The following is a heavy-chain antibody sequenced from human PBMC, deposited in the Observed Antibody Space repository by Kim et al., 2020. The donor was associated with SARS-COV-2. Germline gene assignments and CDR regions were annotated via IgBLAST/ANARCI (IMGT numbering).Heavy chain of an antibody. J-gene: IGHJ4*02. CDR3: ARAAGDSSGYYLFDY. Sequence: SETLSLTCTVSGGSISSYYWSWIRQPPGKGLEWIGYIYYSGSTNYNPSLKSRVTISVDTSKNQFSLKLSSVTAADTAVYYCARAAGDSSGYYLFDYWGQGTLVTVSS. V-gene: IGHV4-59*01. D-gene: IGHD3-22*01. CDR1: GGSISSYY. CDR2: IYYSGST.